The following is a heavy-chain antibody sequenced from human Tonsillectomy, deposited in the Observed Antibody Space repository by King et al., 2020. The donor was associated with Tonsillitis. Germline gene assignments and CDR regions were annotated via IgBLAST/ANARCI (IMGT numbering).Heavy chain of an antibody. J-gene: IGHJ4*02. CDR2: IYYSGAS. CDR3: ATVTSGSYLSY. D-gene: IGHD1-26*01. V-gene: IGHV4-30-4*01. Sequence: PLQESGPGLVKPSETLSLTCAVSGGSITSGDFSWSWIRQPPGKGLEWIGYIYYSGASYHNPSLKSRLSISVETAQNQFSLKVTAVTVADTAVYDCATVTSGSYLSYWGQGTLVTVSS. CDR1: GGSITSGDFS.